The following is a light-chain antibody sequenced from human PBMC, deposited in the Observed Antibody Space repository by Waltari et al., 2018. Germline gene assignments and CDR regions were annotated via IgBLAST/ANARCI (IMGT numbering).Light chain of an antibody. CDR1: GSNIGSNT. CDR2: YNN. J-gene: IGLJ2*01. V-gene: IGLV1-44*01. Sequence: QSVLTQPPSASGTPGQRVTVSCSGSGSNIGSNTVNWYQHLPGTAPKLLIYYNNQRPSGVPDRFSGSKSGTSASLAISGLQSEDEADYYCAAWDDSLHGVVFGGGTKLTVL. CDR3: AAWDDSLHGVV.